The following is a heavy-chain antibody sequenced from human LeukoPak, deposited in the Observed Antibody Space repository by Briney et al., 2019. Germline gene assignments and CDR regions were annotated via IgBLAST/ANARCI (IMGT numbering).Heavy chain of an antibody. CDR2: IGTAGDT. Sequence: GGSLRLSCAACGFTFSSYDMHWVRHATGKGLEWVSAIGTAGDTYYPGSVKGQFTISRENAKNSLYLQMNSLRARDTAVYYCARDLYWNDYVWGSYRWSMDVWGKGTTVSVSS. V-gene: IGHV3-13*03. CDR3: ARDLYWNDYVWGSYRWSMDV. CDR1: GFTFSSYD. J-gene: IGHJ6*03. D-gene: IGHD3-16*02.